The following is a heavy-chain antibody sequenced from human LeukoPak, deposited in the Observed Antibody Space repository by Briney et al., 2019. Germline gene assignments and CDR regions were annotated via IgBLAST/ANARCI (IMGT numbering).Heavy chain of an antibody. CDR1: GYSFTNYW. CDR3: ARPRYDASDF. CDR2: IYPGDSNI. V-gene: IGHV5-51*01. J-gene: IGHJ4*02. Sequence: GESLKISCEGSGYSFTNYWIGWVRQMPGKGLEWMGIIYPGDSNIKYNPSFQGQVTISADKSISTAFLQWSSLKASDTAMYYCARPRYDASDFWGQGTLVTVSS. D-gene: IGHD3-16*01.